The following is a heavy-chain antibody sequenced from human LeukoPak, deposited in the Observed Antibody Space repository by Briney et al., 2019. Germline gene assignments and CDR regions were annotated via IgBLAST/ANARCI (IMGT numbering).Heavy chain of an antibody. CDR2: ISAYNGNT. D-gene: IGHD3-10*01. CDR3: ARGLLWFGESNYGMDV. CDR1: GYTFTSYG. Sequence: ASVKVSCKASGYTFTSYGISWVRQAPGQGLEWMGWISAYNGNTNYAQKLQGRVTMTTDTSTGTAYMELRSLRSDDTAVYYCARGLLWFGESNYGMDVWGQGTTVTVSS. J-gene: IGHJ6*02. V-gene: IGHV1-18*01.